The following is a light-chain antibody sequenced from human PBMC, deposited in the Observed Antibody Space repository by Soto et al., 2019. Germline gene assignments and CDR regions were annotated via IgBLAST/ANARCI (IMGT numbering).Light chain of an antibody. CDR2: GAS. V-gene: IGKV3-20*01. J-gene: IGKJ2*01. Sequence: EIVLTQSPGTLSLSPGERATLSCRASHSVSSSYLAWYQQKPGQAPRLLIYGASSRATGIPDRFSGSGSGTDFTFTISRLAPEDVAVYYCQQYGSSPPYTFGLGTKLEIK. CDR3: QQYGSSPPYT. CDR1: HSVSSSY.